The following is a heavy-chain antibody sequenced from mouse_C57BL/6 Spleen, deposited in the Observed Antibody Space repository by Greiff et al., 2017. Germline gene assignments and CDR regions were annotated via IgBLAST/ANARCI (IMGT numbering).Heavy chain of an antibody. D-gene: IGHD1-2*01. Sequence: EVQLQESGGDLVKPGGSLKLSCAASGFTFSSYGMSWVRQTPDKRLEWVATISSGGSYTYYPDSVKGRFTISRDNAKNTLYLQMSSLKSEDAAMYYCARQLRPDWYFDVWGTGTTVTVSS. CDR2: ISSGGSYT. J-gene: IGHJ1*03. CDR3: ARQLRPDWYFDV. V-gene: IGHV5-6*01. CDR1: GFTFSSYG.